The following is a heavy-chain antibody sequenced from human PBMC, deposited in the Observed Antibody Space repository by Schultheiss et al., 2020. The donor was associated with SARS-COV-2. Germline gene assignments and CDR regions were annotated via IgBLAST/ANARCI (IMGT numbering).Heavy chain of an antibody. Sequence: GGSLRLSCAASGFTFRSYAMHWVRQAPGKGLEWVSYISSSSSYIYYADSVKGRFTISRDNAKNSLYLQMNSLRAEDTAVYYCARDPTALHYFDYWGQGTLVTVSS. D-gene: IGHD5-18*01. CDR2: ISSSSSYI. CDR3: ARDPTALHYFDY. CDR1: GFTFRSYA. V-gene: IGHV3-21*05. J-gene: IGHJ4*02.